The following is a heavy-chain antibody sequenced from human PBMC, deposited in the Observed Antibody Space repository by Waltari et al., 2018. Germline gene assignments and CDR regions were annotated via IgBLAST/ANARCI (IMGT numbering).Heavy chain of an antibody. V-gene: IGHV1-69*12. CDR2: IIPIFGTA. CDR1: GGTFSSYA. D-gene: IGHD6-6*01. CDR3: ARDRGLPSSSSGSFDY. Sequence: QVQLVQSGAEVKKPGSSVKVSCKASGGTFSSYAISWVRQAPGPGLEWMGGIIPIFGTANYAQKFQGRVTITADESTSTAYMELSSLRSEDTAVYYCARDRGLPSSSSGSFDYWGQGTLVTVSS. J-gene: IGHJ4*02.